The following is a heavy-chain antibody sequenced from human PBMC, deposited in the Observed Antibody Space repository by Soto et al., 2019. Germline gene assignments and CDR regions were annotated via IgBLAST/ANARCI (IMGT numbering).Heavy chain of an antibody. CDR1: GYTFTNYA. CDR2: VNAGNGNT. CDR3: TRDEAGYSKRGDFDY. J-gene: IGHJ4*01. V-gene: IGHV1-3*01. D-gene: IGHD6-13*01. Sequence: QVQLVQSGAEVKKPGASVKVSCEASGYTFTNYAIHWVRQAPGQKLEWMGWVNAGNGNTRYSQKFQGRVTITRDTSASAASMELSSLRSEATAVYYCTRDEAGYSKRGDFDYWGHGTLVTVSS.